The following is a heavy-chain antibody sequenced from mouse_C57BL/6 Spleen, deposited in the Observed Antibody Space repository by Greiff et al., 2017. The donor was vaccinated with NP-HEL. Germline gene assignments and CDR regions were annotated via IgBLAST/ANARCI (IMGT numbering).Heavy chain of an antibody. CDR3: ARRGITTVVPFDY. CDR1: GYTFTSYW. CDR2: IDPSDSYT. J-gene: IGHJ2*01. D-gene: IGHD1-1*01. Sequence: QVQLQQPGAELVMPGASVKLSCKASGYTFTSYWMHWMKQRPGQGLEWIGEIDPSDSYTNYNQKFKGKSTLTVDKSSSTAYMQLSSLTSEDSAVYYCARRGITTVVPFDYWGQGTTLTVSS. V-gene: IGHV1-69*01.